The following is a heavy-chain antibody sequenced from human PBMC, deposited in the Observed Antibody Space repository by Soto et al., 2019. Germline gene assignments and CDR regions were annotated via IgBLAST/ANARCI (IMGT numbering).Heavy chain of an antibody. J-gene: IGHJ4*02. V-gene: IGHV1-69*01. CDR1: GGTFSNYA. D-gene: IGHD2-8*01. CDR3: ARDYCSNAVCSYFFDY. Sequence: QVQLVQSGAEVKQPGSSVKVSCTASGGTFSNYAISWVRQAPGQGLEWMGGIIPIFRTAKYAQKFQDRVTIIADESTGAAYMELSSLRSEDTAVYYCARDYCSNAVCSYFFDYWGQGTPVTVSS. CDR2: IIPIFRTA.